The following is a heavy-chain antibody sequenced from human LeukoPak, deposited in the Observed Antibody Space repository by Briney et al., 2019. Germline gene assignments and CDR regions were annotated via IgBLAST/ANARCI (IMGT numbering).Heavy chain of an antibody. Sequence: GGSLRLSCAASGFTFSSYGMHWVRQAPGKGLEWVAVIWYDGSNKYHADSVKGRFTISRDNSKNTLYLQMNSLRAEDTAVYYCARRVGGIAAVSSSAYYYMDVWGKGTTVTVSS. V-gene: IGHV3-33*01. J-gene: IGHJ6*03. CDR2: IWYDGSNK. CDR3: ARRVGGIAAVSSSAYYYMDV. D-gene: IGHD6-13*01. CDR1: GFTFSSYG.